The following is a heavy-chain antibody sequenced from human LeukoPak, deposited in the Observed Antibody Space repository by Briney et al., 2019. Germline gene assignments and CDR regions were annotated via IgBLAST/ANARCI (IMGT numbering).Heavy chain of an antibody. CDR2: IHSDGGTT. CDR1: GFTFSDYW. Sequence: GGSLGLSCAASGFTFSDYWIHWVRQAPGKGLVWVSLIHSDGGTTNYADSVKGRFTISRDNAKNTVYLQMSSLRVEDTAVYYCARDIYSIAEWGQGTLVTVSS. CDR3: ARDIYSIAE. V-gene: IGHV3-74*01. J-gene: IGHJ4*02. D-gene: IGHD1-26*01.